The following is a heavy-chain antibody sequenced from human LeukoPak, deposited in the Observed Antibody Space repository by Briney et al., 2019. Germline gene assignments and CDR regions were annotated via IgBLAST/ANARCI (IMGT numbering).Heavy chain of an antibody. D-gene: IGHD3-22*01. CDR3: ARARNYYDSSGFYYEGDAFDI. J-gene: IGHJ3*02. CDR2: IYYSGST. Sequence: SETLSLTCTVSGGSISSYYWSWIRQPPGKGLEWIGYIYYSGSTHYNPSLKSRVTISVDTSKNQFSLKLSSVTAADTAVYYCARARNYYDSSGFYYEGDAFDIWGQGTMVTVSS. CDR1: GGSISSYY. V-gene: IGHV4-59*01.